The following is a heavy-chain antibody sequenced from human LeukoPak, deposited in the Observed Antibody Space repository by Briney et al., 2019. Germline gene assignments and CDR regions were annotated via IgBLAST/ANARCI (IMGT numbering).Heavy chain of an antibody. J-gene: IGHJ4*02. CDR1: GYRFTASY. V-gene: IGHV1-2*02. Sequence: ASVKVSCKASGYRFTASYMHWVRQAPGQGLEWLGWINPSSGGTKYAPKFQGRVTLTRDTSINTAYMELTSLRSDDTAIYYCAKDFPSGATRDLDYWGQGTLVTVSS. D-gene: IGHD1-26*01. CDR2: INPSSGGT. CDR3: AKDFPSGATRDLDY.